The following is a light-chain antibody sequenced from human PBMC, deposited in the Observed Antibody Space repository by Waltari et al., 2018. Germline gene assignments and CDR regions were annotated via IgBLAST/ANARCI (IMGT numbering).Light chain of an antibody. CDR1: QSVSSN. V-gene: IGKV3-15*01. J-gene: IGKJ1*01. CDR3: QQYNNWLTCT. CDR2: GSS. Sequence: EVVMTQSPATLSVSPGERANLPCSAIQSVSSNISCYQQRPGQAPRLLFYGSSTSATGIPARFSGSGSGTEFTLTISSLQSEDFAIYYGQQYNNWLTCTFGQGTKVEIK.